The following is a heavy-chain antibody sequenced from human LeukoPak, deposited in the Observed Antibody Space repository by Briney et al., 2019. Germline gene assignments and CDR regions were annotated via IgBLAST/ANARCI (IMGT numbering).Heavy chain of an antibody. CDR3: TTILDYGDYRDAFDI. V-gene: IGHV3-15*01. CDR2: IKSKTDGRTT. J-gene: IGHJ3*02. Sequence: KPGGSLRLSCAASGFTFSNAWMSWVRQAPGKGLEWVGRIKSKTDGRTTDYAAPVKGRFTISRDDSKNTLYLQMNSLKTEDTAVYYCTTILDYGDYRDAFDIWGQGTMVTVSS. D-gene: IGHD4-17*01. CDR1: GFTFSNAW.